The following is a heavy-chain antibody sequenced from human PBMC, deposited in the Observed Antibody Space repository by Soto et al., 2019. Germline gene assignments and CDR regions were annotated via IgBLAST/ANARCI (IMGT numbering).Heavy chain of an antibody. Sequence: PAGSMRLSSIACRFRFSNYHMTWARQAPGQGLEWLSYITNSNASFFYTDSRKGRFTMSRDNSHTSLFLQINSLRAADTALYYCARAPSIGTWSYYHAMDVWGQGTTVTVSS. CDR2: ITNSNASF. CDR3: ARAPSIGTWSYYHAMDV. D-gene: IGHD1-1*01. CDR1: RFRFSNYH. V-gene: IGHV3-11*01. J-gene: IGHJ6*02.